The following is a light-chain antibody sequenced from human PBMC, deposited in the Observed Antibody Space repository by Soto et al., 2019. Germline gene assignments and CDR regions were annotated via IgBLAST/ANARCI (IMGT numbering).Light chain of an antibody. Sequence: QSVLTQPASVSGSPGQSITIPCTGTTSDIGGYNYVSWYQQHPDKAPKLMIYDVTYRPSGVSSRFSGSKSGNTASLTISGLQAEDEADYFCSSYTGSNTVVFGGGTKLTVL. CDR1: TSDIGGYNY. CDR2: DVT. V-gene: IGLV2-14*03. J-gene: IGLJ2*01. CDR3: SSYTGSNTVV.